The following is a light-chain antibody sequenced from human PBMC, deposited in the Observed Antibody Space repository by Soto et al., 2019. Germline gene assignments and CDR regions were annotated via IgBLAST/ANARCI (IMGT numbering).Light chain of an antibody. CDR3: MQALQTPWT. V-gene: IGKV2-28*01. CDR1: QSLLHSDGYNY. Sequence: DVVMTQSPLSLPVTPGEPASISCSSSQSLLHSDGYNYLDGYLLKLGQSPQLLICLGSNRASGVPDRFSGSGSGTDFTLTISRVEAEDFGVYYCMQALQTPWTFGQGTTVDIK. CDR2: LGS. J-gene: IGKJ1*01.